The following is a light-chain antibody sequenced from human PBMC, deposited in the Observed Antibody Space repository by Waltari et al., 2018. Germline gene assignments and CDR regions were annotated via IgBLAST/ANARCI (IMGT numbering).Light chain of an antibody. CDR2: DAS. Sequence: EIVLTQSPATLSLSPGDRATLPFRASQSVSSYLAWYQQKPGQSPRLLIYDASNRATGIPARFSGSGSGTDFTLTISSLEPEDFAVYYCQQRSNWPPITFGQGTRLEIK. CDR1: QSVSSY. CDR3: QQRSNWPPIT. J-gene: IGKJ5*01. V-gene: IGKV3-11*01.